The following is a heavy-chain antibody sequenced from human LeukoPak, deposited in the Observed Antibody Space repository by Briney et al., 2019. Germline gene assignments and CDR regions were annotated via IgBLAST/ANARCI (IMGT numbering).Heavy chain of an antibody. CDR1: GYTFTSYG. CDR3: ARDGEALLLWFGGPARDMDV. V-gene: IGHV1-18*01. CDR2: ISAYNGNT. D-gene: IGHD3-10*01. J-gene: IGHJ6*03. Sequence: GASVKVFCKASGYTFTSYGISWVRQAPGQGLEWMGWISAYNGNTNYAQKLQGRVTMTTDTSTSTAYMELRSLRSDDTAVYYCARDGEALLLWFGGPARDMDVWGKGTTVTVSS.